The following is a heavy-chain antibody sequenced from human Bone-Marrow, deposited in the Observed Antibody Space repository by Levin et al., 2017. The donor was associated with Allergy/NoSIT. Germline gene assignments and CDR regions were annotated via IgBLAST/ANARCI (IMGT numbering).Heavy chain of an antibody. J-gene: IGHJ4*02. V-gene: IGHV3-48*01. CDR3: ARDPAWGDYGDYVDY. Sequence: GGSLRLSCAASGFTFSRYSMNWVRQAPGKGLEWISFISSSSNRMYYADAVKGRFTISRDNARNSLYLQMDSLRAEDTAVYYCARDPAWGDYGDYVDYWGQGTLVTVSS. CDR1: GFTFSRYS. D-gene: IGHD4-17*01. CDR2: ISSSSNRM.